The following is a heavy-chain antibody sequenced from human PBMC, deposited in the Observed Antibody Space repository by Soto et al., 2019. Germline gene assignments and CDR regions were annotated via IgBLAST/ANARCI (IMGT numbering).Heavy chain of an antibody. Sequence: GSLRLSCAASGFTFTRYSMNWVRQAPGKGLEWVSSISSTTNYIYYGDSMKGRFTISRDNAKNSLYLEMDSLRAEDTAVYYCARESEDLTSNFDYWGQGTLVTVS. CDR1: GFTFTRYS. V-gene: IGHV3-21*06. CDR3: ARESEDLTSNFDY. J-gene: IGHJ4*02. CDR2: ISSTTNYI.